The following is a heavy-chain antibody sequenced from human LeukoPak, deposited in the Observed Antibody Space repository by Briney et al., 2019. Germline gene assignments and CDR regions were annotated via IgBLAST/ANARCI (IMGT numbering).Heavy chain of an antibody. J-gene: IGHJ5*01. CDR2: IYHRGNT. CDR3: ARSRGGSGDYGSWFGS. Sequence: PSETLSLTCAVSGGSISSSNWWNWVRQTPGKGLEWIGEIYHRGNTHYNPSLKSRVTTSVDTSKNQFSLKLSSVTAADTAVYYCARSRGGSGDYGSWFGSWGQGTLVTVSS. D-gene: IGHD4-17*01. CDR1: GGSISSSNW. V-gene: IGHV4-4*02.